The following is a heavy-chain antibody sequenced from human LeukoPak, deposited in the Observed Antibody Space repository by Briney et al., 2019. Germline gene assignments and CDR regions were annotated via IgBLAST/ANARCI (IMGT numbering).Heavy chain of an antibody. CDR3: ARAPINYDYIWGSYRQPTYFDY. V-gene: IGHV4-34*01. CDR2: INHSGST. CDR1: GVSFSGYY. J-gene: IGHJ4*02. Sequence: SETLSLTCAVYGVSFSGYYWSWIRQPPGKGLEWIGEINHSGSTNYNPSLKSRVTISVDTSKNQFSLKLSSVTAADTAVYYCARAPINYDYIWGSYRQPTYFDYWGQGTLVTVSS. D-gene: IGHD3-16*02.